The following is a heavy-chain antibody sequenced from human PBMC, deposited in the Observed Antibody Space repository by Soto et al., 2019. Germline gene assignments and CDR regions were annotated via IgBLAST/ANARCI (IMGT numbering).Heavy chain of an antibody. CDR3: AHVRRRYYDRYNWFHP. D-gene: IGHD3-22*01. CDR1: GFSLSPRGVG. Sequence: SGPTLVNPTQTLTLTCTFSGFSLSPRGVGVGWIRQPPGKALEWLALIYWNDDKRYSPSLKSRLTITKDTSKNQVVLTMTNMDPVDTATYYCAHVRRRYYDRYNWFHPWGQGTLVTVSS. CDR2: IYWNDDK. J-gene: IGHJ5*02. V-gene: IGHV2-5*01.